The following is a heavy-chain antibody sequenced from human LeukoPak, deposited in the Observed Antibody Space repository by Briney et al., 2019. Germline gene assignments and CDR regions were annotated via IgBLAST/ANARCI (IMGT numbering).Heavy chain of an antibody. V-gene: IGHV3-30*02. D-gene: IGHD3-22*01. Sequence: GGSLRLSCAASGFSFSSYAMDWVRQTPGKGLEWVAFIRYDGSNKYYADSVKGRFTISRDNSKNTLYLQMNSLRAEDTAVYYCAKGKSTYYYDSSGYYPLWGQGTLVTVSS. CDR1: GFSFSSYA. CDR2: IRYDGSNK. J-gene: IGHJ4*02. CDR3: AKGKSTYYYDSSGYYPL.